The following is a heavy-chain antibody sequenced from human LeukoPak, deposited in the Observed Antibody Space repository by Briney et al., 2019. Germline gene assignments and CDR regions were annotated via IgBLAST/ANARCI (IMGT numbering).Heavy chain of an antibody. CDR1: GFTFSSYA. V-gene: IGHV3-30-3*01. CDR2: ISYDGSNK. D-gene: IGHD6-19*01. J-gene: IGHJ4*02. Sequence: GGSLRLSCAASGFTFSSYAMHWVRQAPGKGLEWVAVISYDGSNKYYADSVKGRFTISRDNSKNTLYLQVNSLRAEDTAVYYCAILAVAGRTFDYWGQGTLVTVSS. CDR3: AILAVAGRTFDY.